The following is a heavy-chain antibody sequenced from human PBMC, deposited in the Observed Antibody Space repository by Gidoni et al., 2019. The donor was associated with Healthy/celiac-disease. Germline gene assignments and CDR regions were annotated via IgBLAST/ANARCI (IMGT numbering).Heavy chain of an antibody. D-gene: IGHD3-16*01. Sequence: QVQLVQSGAEVKKPGSSVKVSCKASGGTFSSYAISWVRQAPGQGLEWMGRIIPILGIANYAQKFQGRVTITADKSTSTAYMELSSLRSEDTAVYYCATVGEPSLSDYFDYWGQGTLVTVSS. CDR1: GGTFSSYA. V-gene: IGHV1-69*09. CDR3: ATVGEPSLSDYFDY. J-gene: IGHJ4*02. CDR2: IIPILGIA.